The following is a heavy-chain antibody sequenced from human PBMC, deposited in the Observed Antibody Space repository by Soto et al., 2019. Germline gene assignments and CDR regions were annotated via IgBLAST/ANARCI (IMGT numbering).Heavy chain of an antibody. V-gene: IGHV3-33*01. CDR2: IWSDGSKK. D-gene: IGHD5-12*01. CDR3: ARGGDGYNGFDY. CDR1: GFTFSSYG. J-gene: IGHJ4*02. Sequence: QVQLVESGGGVVQPGRSLRLSCAASGFTFSSYGMHWVRQAPGKGLGWVAVIWSDGSKKYYADSGKGRFTISRDHSKNTLYLQMNSLRAEDTAVYYCARGGDGYNGFDYWGQGTLVTVSS.